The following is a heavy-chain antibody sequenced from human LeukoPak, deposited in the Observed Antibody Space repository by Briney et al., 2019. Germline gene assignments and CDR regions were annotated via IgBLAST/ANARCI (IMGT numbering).Heavy chain of an antibody. CDR2: ISAYNGNT. V-gene: IGHV1-18*01. Sequence: GAPVKVSCTASGYTFTSYGISWVRQAPGQGLEWMGWISAYNGNTNYAQKLQGRVTMTTDTSTSTAYMELRSLRSDDTAVYYCASFGAGYGSGSYYYYGMDVWGQGTTVTVSS. CDR1: GYTFTSYG. D-gene: IGHD3-10*01. J-gene: IGHJ6*02. CDR3: ASFGAGYGSGSYYYYGMDV.